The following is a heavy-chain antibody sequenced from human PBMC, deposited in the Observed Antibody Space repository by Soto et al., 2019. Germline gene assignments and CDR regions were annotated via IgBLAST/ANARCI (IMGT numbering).Heavy chain of an antibody. CDR1: EFTFSSYG. CDR3: PKGPSATNQTSFQYYGIDV. D-gene: IGHD2-15*01. CDR2: ISGSGDRT. V-gene: IGHV3-23*01. Sequence: PGGSLRLSCAASEFTFSSYGMSWVRQAPGKGLEWVSGISGSGDRTFYAESVRGRFTISRDNSRNTVYLQMNSLRGDDAAVYYCPKGPSATNQTSFQYYGIDVWGQVTTVTVSS. J-gene: IGHJ6*02.